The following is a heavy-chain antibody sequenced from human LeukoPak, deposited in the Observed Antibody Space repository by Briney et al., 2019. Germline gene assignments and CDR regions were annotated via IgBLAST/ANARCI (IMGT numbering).Heavy chain of an antibody. CDR2: INPSGGST. Sequence: ASVKVSCKASGYTFTSYYMHWVRQAPGQGLEWMGIINPSGGSTSYAQKFQGRVTMTRDTSTSTVYMELSSLRSEDTAVYYCARAPFGVVVQPPETGPGFGPWGQGTLVTVSS. D-gene: IGHD2-2*01. CDR1: GYTFTSYY. J-gene: IGHJ5*02. V-gene: IGHV1-46*01. CDR3: ARAPFGVVVQPPETGPGFGP.